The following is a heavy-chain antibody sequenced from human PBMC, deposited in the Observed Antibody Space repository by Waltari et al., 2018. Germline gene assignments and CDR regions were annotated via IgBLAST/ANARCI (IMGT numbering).Heavy chain of an antibody. Sequence: QLQLQWSGPGRVKPSETLPLPCPVPALSIISTSYYWVWIGQPPGKGLEWIGSIYYSGGTDYNPSLKSRGTISVDTSKNQFSLKLSSVTAADTAVYYCARVLRAVRREEKYYYYDGMAVWGEGSTVAVSS. J-gene: IGHJ6*04. CDR1: ALSIISTSYY. V-gene: IGHV4-39*01. CDR2: IYYSGGT. CDR3: ARVLRAVRREEKYYYYDGMAV. D-gene: IGHD1-26*01.